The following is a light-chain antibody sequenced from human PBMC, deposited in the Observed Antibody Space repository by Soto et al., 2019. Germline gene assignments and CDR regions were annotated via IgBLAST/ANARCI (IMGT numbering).Light chain of an antibody. CDR2: GNS. CDR3: QSYDSTSWV. J-gene: IGLJ3*02. CDR1: SSNIGAGYD. V-gene: IGLV1-40*01. Sequence: QAVVTQPPSVSGAPGQRVTISCTGISSNIGAGYDVHWYQQLPGTAPKLLIYGNSNRPSGVPDRFSGSKSGTSASLAITGLQAEDEADYFCQSYDSTSWVFGGGTKLTVL.